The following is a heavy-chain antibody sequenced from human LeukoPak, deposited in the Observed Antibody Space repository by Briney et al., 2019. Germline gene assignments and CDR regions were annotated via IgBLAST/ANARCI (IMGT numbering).Heavy chain of an antibody. CDR3: ASAPSGAFDI. J-gene: IGHJ3*02. CDR2: IYYSGST. Sequence: SETLSLTCTVSGGSISSSGYYWGWIRQPPGKGLECIGSIYYSGSTYYSPSLKSRVTISVDTSRNQFSLTLSSVTAADKALYYCASAPSGAFDIWGQGTMVTVSS. V-gene: IGHV4-39*01. CDR1: GGSISSSGYY.